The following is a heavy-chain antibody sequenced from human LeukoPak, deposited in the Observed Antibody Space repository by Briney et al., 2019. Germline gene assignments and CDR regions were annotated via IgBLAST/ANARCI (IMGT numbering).Heavy chain of an antibody. CDR3: ATRPWIRLDSDY. V-gene: IGHV1-24*01. CDR2: FDTEDGET. CDR1: GYTLTELS. D-gene: IGHD5-12*01. J-gene: IGHJ4*02. Sequence: ASVKVSCKVSGYTLTELSMHWVRQAHGKGREWMGGFDTEDGETSYAQKFQGRVTMTEDTSTDTAYMQLSSLRSEDTAVYYCATRPWIRLDSDYWGQGTLVVVSS.